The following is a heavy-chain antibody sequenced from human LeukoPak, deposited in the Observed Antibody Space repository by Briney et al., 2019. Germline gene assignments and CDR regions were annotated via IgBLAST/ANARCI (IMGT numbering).Heavy chain of an antibody. D-gene: IGHD3-10*01. Sequence: GGSLRLSCAASGFSSSDYWMHWVRHAPGKGLVWVPRMNSDGTTTNYADSVKGRFTISRDNAKNTLYLQMNSLRAEDTAVYYCARGRGPYGWFDPWGQGTLVTVSS. J-gene: IGHJ5*02. CDR2: MNSDGTTT. CDR3: ARGRGPYGWFDP. V-gene: IGHV3-74*01. CDR1: GFSSSDYW.